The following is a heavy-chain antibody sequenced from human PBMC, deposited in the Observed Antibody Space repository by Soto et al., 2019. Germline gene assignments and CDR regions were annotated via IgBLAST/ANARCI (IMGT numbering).Heavy chain of an antibody. V-gene: IGHV4-31*03. CDR2: IYYSGST. Sequence: QVQLQESGPGLVKPSQTLSLTCTVSGGSISSGGYYWSWIRQHPGKGLEWIGYIYYSGSTYYNPSLKSRVTISVDTSKNQLSLKLSSVTAADTAVYYCARGRITIFGVGTEGMDVWGQGTTVTVSS. CDR3: ARGRITIFGVGTEGMDV. D-gene: IGHD3-3*01. J-gene: IGHJ6*02. CDR1: GGSISSGGYY.